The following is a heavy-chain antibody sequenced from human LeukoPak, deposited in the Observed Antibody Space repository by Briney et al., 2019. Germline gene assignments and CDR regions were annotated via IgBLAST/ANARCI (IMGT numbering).Heavy chain of an antibody. Sequence: PSETLSLTCAVSGYSISSGYYWGWIRQPPGKGLEWIGSIYHSGSTYYNPSLKSRVTISVDTSKNQFSLKLSSVTAADTAVYYCANWNDRDYWGQGTLVTASS. CDR3: ANWNDRDY. CDR1: GYSISSGYY. J-gene: IGHJ4*02. D-gene: IGHD1-1*01. CDR2: IYHSGST. V-gene: IGHV4-38-2*01.